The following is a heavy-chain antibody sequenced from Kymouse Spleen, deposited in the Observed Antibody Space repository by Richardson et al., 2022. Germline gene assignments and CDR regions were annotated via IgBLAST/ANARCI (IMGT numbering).Heavy chain of an antibody. J-gene: IGHJ4*02. V-gene: IGHV3-33*01. Sequence: QVQLVESGGGVVQPGRSLRLSCAASGFTFSSYGMHWVRQAPGKGLEWVAVIWYDGSNKYYADSVKGRFTISRDNSKNTLYLQMNSLRAEDTAVYYCARVHNWNSFDYWGQGTLVTVSS. CDR1: GFTFSSYG. CDR2: IWYDGSNK. D-gene: IGHD1-7*01. CDR3: ARVHNWNSFDY.